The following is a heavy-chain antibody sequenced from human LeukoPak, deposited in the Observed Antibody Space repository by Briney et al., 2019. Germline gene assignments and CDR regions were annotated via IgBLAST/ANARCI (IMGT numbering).Heavy chain of an antibody. V-gene: IGHV3-53*01. CDR3: AKGYNYAYEY. Sequence: GGSLRLSCAASGFTVSSSYMSWVRQAPGKGLQWVSLIYSGGSTYYAASVKGRFTISMDNSKSTLYLEMNSLRPEDTAVYYCAKGYNYAYEYWGQGTLVTVSS. D-gene: IGHD5-18*01. J-gene: IGHJ4*02. CDR2: IYSGGST. CDR1: GFTVSSSY.